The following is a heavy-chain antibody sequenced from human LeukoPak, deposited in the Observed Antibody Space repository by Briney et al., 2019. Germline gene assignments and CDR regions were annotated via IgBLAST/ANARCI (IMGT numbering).Heavy chain of an antibody. Sequence: GESLKISCKGSGYSFTSYWISWVRQMPGKGLEWMGRIDPSDSYTNYSPSFQGHVTISADKSISTAYLQWSSLKASDTAMYYCAMAYYYDSRYFDYWGQGTLVTVS. CDR2: IDPSDSYT. CDR3: AMAYYYDSRYFDY. J-gene: IGHJ4*02. V-gene: IGHV5-10-1*01. D-gene: IGHD3-22*01. CDR1: GYSFTSYW.